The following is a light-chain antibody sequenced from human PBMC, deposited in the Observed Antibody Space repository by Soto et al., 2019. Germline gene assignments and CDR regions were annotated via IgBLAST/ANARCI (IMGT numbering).Light chain of an antibody. V-gene: IGKV3-15*01. J-gene: IGKJ1*01. CDR3: QQYNNWPGT. Sequence: EIGMTQSPVTLSVSPGERATLSCRASQSVSSNLAWYQQKPGQAPRLLIYGASTRATGIPARFSGSGSGTEFTITISSLQSEDCAVYYCQQYNNWPGTFGQGTKVEIK. CDR2: GAS. CDR1: QSVSSN.